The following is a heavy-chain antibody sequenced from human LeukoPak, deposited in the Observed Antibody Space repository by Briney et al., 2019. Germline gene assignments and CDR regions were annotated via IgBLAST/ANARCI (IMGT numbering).Heavy chain of an antibody. CDR2: ISSPSRYI. V-gene: IGHV3-21*01. J-gene: IGHJ4*02. CDR1: GFTFSSYS. CDR3: ARDRPGSGYSDIDS. Sequence: GGSLRLSCAASGFTFSSYSMNWVRQAPGKGLEWVSSISSPSRYIYYADSVKGRFTISRDNAKNSLFLQMNSLRAEDTAVYYCARDRPGSGYSDIDSWGQGTLVTVSS. D-gene: IGHD3-22*01.